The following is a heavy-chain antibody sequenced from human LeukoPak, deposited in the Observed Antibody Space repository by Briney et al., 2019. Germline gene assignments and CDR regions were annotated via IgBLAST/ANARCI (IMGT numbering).Heavy chain of an antibody. Sequence: SETLSLTCTVSGGSISSYYWSWIRQPPGKGLEWIGYIYYSGSTNYNPSLKSRVTISVDTSKKQFSLKISSVTAADTAVYYCARLRVGATGYFDSWGQGTLVTVSS. D-gene: IGHD1-26*01. J-gene: IGHJ4*02. CDR3: ARLRVGATGYFDS. CDR2: IYYSGST. V-gene: IGHV4-59*08. CDR1: GGSISSYY.